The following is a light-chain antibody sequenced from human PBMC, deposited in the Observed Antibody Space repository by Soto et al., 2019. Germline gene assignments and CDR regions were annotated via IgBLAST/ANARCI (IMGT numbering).Light chain of an antibody. CDR1: QSISKW. CDR2: DAS. CDR3: QHYNNYAPWT. Sequence: IQVTQSPSALSAYIGDRVTITCRASQSISKWLAWYQQKPGKAPKLLIYDASILGSGVPSRFSGSGSGAEFTLTVSSLQPDDFATYYCQHYNNYAPWTFGHRTKVDIK. J-gene: IGKJ1*01. V-gene: IGKV1-5*01.